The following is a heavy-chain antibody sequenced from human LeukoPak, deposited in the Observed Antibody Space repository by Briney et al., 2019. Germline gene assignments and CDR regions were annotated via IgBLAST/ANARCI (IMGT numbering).Heavy chain of an antibody. CDR2: ISWNSGSI. CDR3: AKDLFYGDQRLFDY. CDR1: GFTFSSYE. J-gene: IGHJ4*02. V-gene: IGHV3-9*01. Sequence: PGGSLRLSCAASGFTFSSYEMNWVRQAPGKGLEWVSGISWNSGSIGYADSVKGRFTISRDNAKNSLYLQMNSLRAEDTALYYCAKDLFYGDQRLFDYWGQGTLVTVSS. D-gene: IGHD4-17*01.